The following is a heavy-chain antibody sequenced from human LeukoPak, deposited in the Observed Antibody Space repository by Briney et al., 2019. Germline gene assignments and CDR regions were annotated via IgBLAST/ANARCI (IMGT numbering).Heavy chain of an antibody. CDR2: IYHSGST. V-gene: IGHV4-38-2*02. D-gene: IGHD2-15*01. J-gene: IGHJ3*02. CDR3: ARATGGYCSGGSCYSYDI. Sequence: PSETLSLTCTVSGYSISSGYYWGWIRQPPGKGLEWIGSIYHSGSTYYNPSLKSRVTISVDTSKNQFSLKLSSVTAADTAVYYCARATGGYCSGGSCYSYDIWGQGTMVTVSS. CDR1: GYSISSGYY.